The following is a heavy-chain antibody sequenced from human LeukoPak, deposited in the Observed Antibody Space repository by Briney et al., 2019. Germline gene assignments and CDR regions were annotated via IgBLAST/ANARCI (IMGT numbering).Heavy chain of an antibody. J-gene: IGHJ3*02. V-gene: IGHV7-4-1*02. CDR3: ADITMVRGAHDAFDI. CDR1: GYTFTSYA. D-gene: IGHD3-10*01. Sequence: ASVKVSCKASGYTFTSYAMNWVRQAPGQGLEWMGWINTNTGNPTYAQGFTGRFVFSLDTSVSTAYLQISSLKAEDTAVYYCADITMVRGAHDAFDIWGQGTMVTVSS. CDR2: INTNTGNP.